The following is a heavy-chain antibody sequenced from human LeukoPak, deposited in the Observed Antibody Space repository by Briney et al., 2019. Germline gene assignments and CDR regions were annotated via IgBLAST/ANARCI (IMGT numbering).Heavy chain of an antibody. Sequence: ASVKVSCKASGGTFRSGSINWVRQAPGQGLEWMGRIVPMPDITTYSQTFQGRVTITADKSTSTAYMELSSLTSEDTAAYYCARASDLVTTWDYFDSWGQGSLVIVSS. CDR3: ARASDLVTTWDYFDS. V-gene: IGHV1-69*02. CDR2: IVPMPDIT. D-gene: IGHD4-17*01. J-gene: IGHJ4*02. CDR1: GGTFRSGS.